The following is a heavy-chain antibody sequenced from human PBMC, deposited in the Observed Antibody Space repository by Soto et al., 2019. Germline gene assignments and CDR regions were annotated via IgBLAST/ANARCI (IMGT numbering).Heavy chain of an antibody. D-gene: IGHD3-3*01. CDR3: ARGAFGAYYLDY. CDR1: GFTFSSYW. Sequence: EVQLVDSGGGLVQPGGSLRLSCAASGFTFSSYWIHWVRQAPGEGLVWVSRIKGDGITTNYADSVEGRFTISRDYAKNTVFLQMNSLRAEDTAVYYCARGAFGAYYLDYWGQGTLVTVSS. V-gene: IGHV3-74*01. CDR2: IKGDGITT. J-gene: IGHJ4*02.